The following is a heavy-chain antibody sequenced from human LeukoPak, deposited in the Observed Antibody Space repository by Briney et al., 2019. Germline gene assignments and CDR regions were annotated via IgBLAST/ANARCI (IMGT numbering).Heavy chain of an antibody. Sequence: GGSLRLSCAASGFTFSSYWMSWVRQAPGKGLEWVANIKQDGSEKYYVDSVKGRFTISRDNAKNSLYLQMNSLRAEDTAVYYCARDLYYYDESLVAFDIWGQGTMVTVSS. CDR1: GFTFSSYW. D-gene: IGHD3-22*01. CDR3: ARDLYYYDESLVAFDI. V-gene: IGHV3-7*01. J-gene: IGHJ3*02. CDR2: IKQDGSEK.